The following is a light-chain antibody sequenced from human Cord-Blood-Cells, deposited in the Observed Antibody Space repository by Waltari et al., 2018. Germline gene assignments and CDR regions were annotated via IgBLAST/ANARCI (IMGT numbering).Light chain of an antibody. CDR1: SLRSYY. CDR3: NSRDSSGNHLGV. J-gene: IGLJ3*02. CDR2: GKN. Sequence: SSELTQDPAVSVALGQKVRITCQGDSLRSYYASRYQQKPGQAPVLVIYGKNNRPSGIPDRFSGSSSGNTASLTITGAQAEDEADYYCNSRDSSGNHLGVFGGGTKLTVL. V-gene: IGLV3-19*01.